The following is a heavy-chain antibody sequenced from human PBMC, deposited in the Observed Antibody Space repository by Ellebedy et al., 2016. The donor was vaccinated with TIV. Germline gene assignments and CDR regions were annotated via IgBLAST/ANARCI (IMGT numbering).Heavy chain of an antibody. CDR2: IDPSDSSM. J-gene: IGHJ4*02. CDR3: ARHELGENAAFDY. Sequence: GESLKISCKGSGYSFILYWISWVRQVPGQGLEWMGRIDPSDSSMKFSPSFQGHATISIDKSINTAYLQWSSLKASDTAIYYCARHELGENAAFDYWGQGTLVTVSS. D-gene: IGHD7-27*01. V-gene: IGHV5-10-1*01. CDR1: GYSFILYW.